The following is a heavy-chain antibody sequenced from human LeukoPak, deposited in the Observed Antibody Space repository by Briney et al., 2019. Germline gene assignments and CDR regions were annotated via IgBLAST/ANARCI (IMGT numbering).Heavy chain of an antibody. J-gene: IGHJ4*02. CDR1: GYTFTDYY. V-gene: IGHV1-2*02. Sequence: GASVKVSCKASGYTFTDYYMHWVRQAPGQGFEWMGWINPNDGDTNYAQKFQGRVTVTRDTSISTAHMEVSRLRSDDTAVYYCARANFLCCSSSTCLFDYWGQGTLVTVSS. D-gene: IGHD2-2*01. CDR2: INPNDGDT. CDR3: ARANFLCCSSSTCLFDY.